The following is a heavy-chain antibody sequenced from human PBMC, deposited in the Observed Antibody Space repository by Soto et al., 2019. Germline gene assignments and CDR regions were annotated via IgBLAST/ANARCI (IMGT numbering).Heavy chain of an antibody. V-gene: IGHV4-39*01. CDR2: ISYSGST. CDR1: GGSISSDSYY. J-gene: IGHJ4*02. CDR3: ARHRYSYGSYYFDY. D-gene: IGHD5-18*01. Sequence: SETLSLTCTVSGGSISSDSYYWGWIRQSPEKGLEWIASISYSGSTYYNPTLKSRLIISVDTSKSQFSLKLSSVTAADTAVYYCARHRYSYGSYYFDYWGQGTLVTVSS.